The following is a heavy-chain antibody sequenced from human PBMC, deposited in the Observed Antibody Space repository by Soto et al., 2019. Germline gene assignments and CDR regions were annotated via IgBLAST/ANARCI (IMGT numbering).Heavy chain of an antibody. CDR3: ARVGYYDSSGYYYFDY. CDR2: ISAYNGNT. V-gene: IGHV1-18*01. Sequence: ASVKVSCKASGYTFTSYGISWVRQAPGQGLEWMGWISAYNGNTNYAQKFQGRVTITADKSTSTAYMELSSLRSEDTAVYYCARVGYYDSSGYYYFDYWGQGTLVTVSS. J-gene: IGHJ4*02. CDR1: GYTFTSYG. D-gene: IGHD3-22*01.